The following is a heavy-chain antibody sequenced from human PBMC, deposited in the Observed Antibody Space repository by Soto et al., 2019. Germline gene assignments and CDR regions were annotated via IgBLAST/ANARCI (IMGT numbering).Heavy chain of an antibody. Sequence: SETLSLTCAVYGGSFSGYYWSWIRQPPGKGLEWIGEINHSGSTNYNPSLKSRVTISVDTSKNQFSLKLRSLTAADTAEYYCARFCSGGTCHPYGMDVWGRGTTVTVSS. D-gene: IGHD2-15*01. CDR1: GGSFSGYY. CDR3: ARFCSGGTCHPYGMDV. J-gene: IGHJ6*02. V-gene: IGHV4-34*01. CDR2: INHSGST.